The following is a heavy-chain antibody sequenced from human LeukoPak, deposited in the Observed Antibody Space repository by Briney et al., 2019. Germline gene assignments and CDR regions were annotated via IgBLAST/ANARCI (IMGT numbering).Heavy chain of an antibody. J-gene: IGHJ2*01. CDR3: ARVVYAVRGVDNWYFDL. CDR2: IYYSGST. V-gene: IGHV4-59*01. CDR1: GGSISSYY. Sequence: SETLSLTCTVSGGSISSYYWSWIRQPPGKGLEWIGYIYYSGSTNYNPSLKSRVTISVDTSKNQFSLKLSSVTAADTAVYYCARVVYAVRGVDNWYFDLWGRGTLVTVSS. D-gene: IGHD3-10*01.